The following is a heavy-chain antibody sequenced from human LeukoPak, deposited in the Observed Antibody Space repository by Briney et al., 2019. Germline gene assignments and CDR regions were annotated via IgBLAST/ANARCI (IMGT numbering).Heavy chain of an antibody. CDR3: ARDQAGLSSGWRPYYYYYGMDV. CDR1: GFTFSSYS. Sequence: GGSLRLSCAASGFTFSSYSMNWVRQAPGKGLEWVSSISSSSSYIYYADSVKGRFTISRDNAKNSLYLQMNSLRAEDTAVYYCARDQAGLSSGWRPYYYYYGMDVWGQGTTVTVSS. D-gene: IGHD6-19*01. CDR2: ISSSSSYI. V-gene: IGHV3-21*01. J-gene: IGHJ6*02.